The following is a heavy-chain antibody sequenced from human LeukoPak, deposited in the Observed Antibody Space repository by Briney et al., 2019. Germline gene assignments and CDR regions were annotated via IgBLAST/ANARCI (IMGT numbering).Heavy chain of an antibody. J-gene: IGHJ4*02. CDR2: IRYDGSSK. Sequence: PGGSLRLSCAASGFTLTSYGMHWVRQAPGKGLEWVAFIRYDGSSKHYADSVKGRFTISRDNSKNTLYLQMNNLRAEDTAVYYCARGGELLRPADYWGQGTLVTVSS. D-gene: IGHD1-26*01. CDR1: GFTLTSYG. V-gene: IGHV3-30*02. CDR3: ARGGELLRPADY.